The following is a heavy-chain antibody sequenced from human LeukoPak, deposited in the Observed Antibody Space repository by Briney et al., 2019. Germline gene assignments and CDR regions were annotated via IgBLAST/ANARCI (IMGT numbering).Heavy chain of an antibody. CDR1: GFTFSDYY. CDR2: ISSSGTTI. Sequence: GGSLRLSCAASGFTFSDYYMSWIRQAPGKGLEWLSYISSSGTTIYYADSVKGRFTISRDNAKNSLPLQMNRPRAEDTAVYICVRERGYGINGGGEGDYFDYWGQGTLVTVSS. D-gene: IGHD6-13*01. J-gene: IGHJ4*02. V-gene: IGHV3-11*01. CDR3: VRERGYGINGGGEGDYFDY.